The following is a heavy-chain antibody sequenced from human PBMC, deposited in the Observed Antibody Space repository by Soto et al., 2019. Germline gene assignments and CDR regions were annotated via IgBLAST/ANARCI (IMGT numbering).Heavy chain of an antibody. D-gene: IGHD5-12*01. V-gene: IGHV4-30-2*01. J-gene: IGHJ4*02. CDR3: SRVFFSSGDDIRFGH. CDR2: IYHSGST. Sequence: PSETLSLTCAVSGGSISSGGYSWSWIRQPPGKGLEWIGYIYHSGSTYYNPSLKSRVTISVDRSKNQFSLKLSSVTAADTAVYYCSRVFFSSGDDIRFGHWGQGTLVTVSS. CDR1: GGSISSGGYS.